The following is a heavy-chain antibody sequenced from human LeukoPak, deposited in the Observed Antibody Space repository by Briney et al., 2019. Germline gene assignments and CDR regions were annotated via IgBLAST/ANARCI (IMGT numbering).Heavy chain of an antibody. J-gene: IGHJ4*02. V-gene: IGHV2-70*04. D-gene: IGHD4-17*01. CDR3: ARIPTYGDYAYFDY. Sequence: SGPTLLNPTQTLTLTCTFSGFSLSTSGMRVSWIRQPPGKALEWLARIDLDDDKFYNTSLKTRLTIPKDTSKNQVVLTMTNMDPVDTATYYCARIPTYGDYAYFDYWGQGTLVTVSS. CDR2: IDLDDDK. CDR1: GFSLSTSGMR.